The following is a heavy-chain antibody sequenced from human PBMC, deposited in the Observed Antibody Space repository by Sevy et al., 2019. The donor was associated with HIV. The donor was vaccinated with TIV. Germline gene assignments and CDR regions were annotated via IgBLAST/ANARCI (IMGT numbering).Heavy chain of an antibody. CDR2: IKQDGSEK. CDR1: GFTFSSYW. Sequence: GGSLRLSCAASGFTFSSYWMSWVRQAPGKGLEWVANIKQDGSEKYYVDSVKGRFTISRDNAKNSLYLQMNSLRVEDTAVYYCARDRSWIQLWSGDYWGQGTLVTVSS. V-gene: IGHV3-7*01. J-gene: IGHJ4*02. D-gene: IGHD5-18*01. CDR3: ARDRSWIQLWSGDY.